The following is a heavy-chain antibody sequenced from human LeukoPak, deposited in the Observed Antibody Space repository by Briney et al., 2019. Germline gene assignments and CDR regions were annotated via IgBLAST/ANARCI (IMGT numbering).Heavy chain of an antibody. CDR1: GGSISSYY. D-gene: IGHD6-13*01. CDR2: IYTSGST. J-gene: IGHJ3*02. Sequence: SETLSLTCTVSGGSISSYYWSWIRQPAGKGLEWIERIYTSGSTNYNPSLKSRVTMSVDTSKNPFPLQLSSVTAADTAVYYCARDRSSWLGGAFDIWGQGTMVAVSS. CDR3: ARDRSSWLGGAFDI. V-gene: IGHV4-4*07.